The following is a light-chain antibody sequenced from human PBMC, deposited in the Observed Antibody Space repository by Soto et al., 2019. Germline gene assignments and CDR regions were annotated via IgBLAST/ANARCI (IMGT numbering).Light chain of an antibody. V-gene: IGKV3-15*01. CDR1: QSVSTN. J-gene: IGKJ4*01. Sequence: EIVMTQSPVTLSVSPGASSPLSGRASQSVSTNLAWYQQKPGQAPRLLIYGASTRATDIPARFSGSGSGTEFTLTISSLQSEDFAVYYCQQYNNWPLTFGGGTKVDIK. CDR2: GAS. CDR3: QQYNNWPLT.